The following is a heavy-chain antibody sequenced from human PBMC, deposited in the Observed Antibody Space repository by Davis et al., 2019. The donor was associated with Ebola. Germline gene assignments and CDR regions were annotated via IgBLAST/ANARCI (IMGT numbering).Heavy chain of an antibody. CDR1: GFTFSTYN. V-gene: IGHV3-48*02. Sequence: PGGSLRLSCSASGFTFSTYNMNWVRQAPGKGLEWVSYISTSGSTIYYADSVKGRFTISRDNAKNSLYLQMNNLRDEDTAMYYCARAPMVWGTITHFDHWGQGTLVTVSS. J-gene: IGHJ4*02. CDR2: ISTSGSTI. D-gene: IGHD3-10*01. CDR3: ARAPMVWGTITHFDH.